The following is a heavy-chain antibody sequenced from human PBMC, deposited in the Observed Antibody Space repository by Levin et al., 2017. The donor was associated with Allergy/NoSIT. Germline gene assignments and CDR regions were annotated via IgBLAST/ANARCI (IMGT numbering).Heavy chain of an antibody. V-gene: IGHV1-18*04. D-gene: IGHD3-22*01. J-gene: IGHJ6*02. CDR3: ARYSYDSSGYSPYYYDGMDV. CDR1: GYTLSSYG. Sequence: GGSLRLSCKASGYTLSSYGISWVRQAPGQGLEWMGWISAYNGKTNYAQKFHARITLTTDTSTSTAYMELRSLRSDDTAVYFCARYSYDSSGYSPYYYDGMDVWGQGTTVTVSS. CDR2: ISAYNGKT.